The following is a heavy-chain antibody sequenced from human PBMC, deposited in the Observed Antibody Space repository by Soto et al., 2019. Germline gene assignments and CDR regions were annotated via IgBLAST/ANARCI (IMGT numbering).Heavy chain of an antibody. CDR1: GYTFTGYY. V-gene: IGHV1-2*04. CDR2: INPNSGGT. CDR3: ARDHNRSGMDV. Sequence: ASVKVSCKASGYTFTGYYMHWVRQAPGQGLEWMGWINPNSGGTNYAQKFQGWVTMTRDTSISTAYMELSRLRSDDTAVYYCARDHNRSGMDVWRQRTTVTVSS. J-gene: IGHJ6*02.